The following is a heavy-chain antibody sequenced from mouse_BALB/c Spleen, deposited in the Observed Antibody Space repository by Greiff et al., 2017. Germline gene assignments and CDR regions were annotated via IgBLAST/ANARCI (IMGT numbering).Heavy chain of an antibody. J-gene: IGHJ4*01. D-gene: IGHD2-1*01. V-gene: IGHV1-9*01. CDR2: ILPGSGST. CDR3: ARGGNYPYYYAMDY. CDR1: GYTFSSYW. Sequence: VQLQQSGAELMKPGASVKISCKATGYTFSSYWIEWVKQRPGHGLEWIGEILPGSGSTNYNEKFKGKATFTADTSSNTAYMQLSSLTSEDSAVYYCARGGNYPYYYAMDYWGQGTSVTVSS.